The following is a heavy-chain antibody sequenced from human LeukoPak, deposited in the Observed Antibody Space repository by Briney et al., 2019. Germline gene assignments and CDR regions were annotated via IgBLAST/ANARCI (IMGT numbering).Heavy chain of an antibody. Sequence: SSETLSLTCTVSGGSISSYHWSWIRQPPGKGLEWIGYIYYTGSTNCNPSLKSRVTISVHTSNNQFSLKLSSVTAADTAVYYCAGGPSSDYFDSSGYLDYFHHWGQGTLVTVSS. CDR1: GGSISSYH. D-gene: IGHD3-22*01. V-gene: IGHV4-59*01. CDR2: IYYTGST. J-gene: IGHJ1*01. CDR3: AGGPSSDYFDSSGYLDYFHH.